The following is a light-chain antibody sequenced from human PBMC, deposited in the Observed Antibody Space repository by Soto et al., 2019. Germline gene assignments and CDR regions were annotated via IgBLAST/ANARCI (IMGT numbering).Light chain of an antibody. J-gene: IGLJ1*01. CDR2: EVT. V-gene: IGLV2-23*02. Sequence: QSALTQTASVSGSPGQSITISCTGTSSDVGSYNLVSWYQQHPGKAPKLMIYEVTKRPSGVPNRFSGSKSGNTASLTIPGLQPEDEADYYCCSYASGSTYVFGTGTKVTVL. CDR3: CSYASGSTYV. CDR1: SSDVGSYNL.